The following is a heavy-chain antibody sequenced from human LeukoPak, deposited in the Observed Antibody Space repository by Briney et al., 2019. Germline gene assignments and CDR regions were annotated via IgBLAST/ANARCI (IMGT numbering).Heavy chain of an antibody. D-gene: IGHD4-23*01. CDR3: ARWGVVTQRGVHYHYSMDV. CDR2: IHHSGTT. J-gene: IGHJ6*03. CDR1: GGSFSDHS. Sequence: SETLSLTCGIYGGSFSDHSWNWIRQPPGKGLEWSGEIHHSGTTEYNPSLESRVTISADRSKNQFSLNLTSVTAADTAVYYCARWGVVTQRGVHYHYSMDVWDNGTTATVSS. V-gene: IGHV4-34*01.